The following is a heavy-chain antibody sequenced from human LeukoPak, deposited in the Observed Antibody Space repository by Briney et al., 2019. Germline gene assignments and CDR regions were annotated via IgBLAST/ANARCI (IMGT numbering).Heavy chain of an antibody. Sequence: PSETLSLTCTVPGGSITGYYWSWIRQPPGKGLEWIGYIFHSGTTSYNPSLKSRVTVSVDTSKNQFSLKVTSVTAADTAIYYCARHYTSGWDLDYWGQGTLVTVSS. J-gene: IGHJ4*02. V-gene: IGHV4-59*08. D-gene: IGHD6-19*01. CDR2: IFHSGTT. CDR3: ARHYTSGWDLDY. CDR1: GGSITGYY.